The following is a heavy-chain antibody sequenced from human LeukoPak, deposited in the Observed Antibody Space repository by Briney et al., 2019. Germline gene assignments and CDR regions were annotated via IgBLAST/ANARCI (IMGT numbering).Heavy chain of an antibody. D-gene: IGHD3-9*01. CDR2: ISGSGGST. CDR3: AKRTKYDILTGYSPFDY. J-gene: IGHJ4*02. Sequence: GGSLRLSCAASGFTFSSYAMSWVRQAPGKGLEWVSAISGSGGSTYYADSVKGRFTISRDNSKNTLYLQMNSLRAEDTAVYYCAKRTKYDILTGYSPFDYWGQGTLVTVSS. V-gene: IGHV3-23*01. CDR1: GFTFSSYA.